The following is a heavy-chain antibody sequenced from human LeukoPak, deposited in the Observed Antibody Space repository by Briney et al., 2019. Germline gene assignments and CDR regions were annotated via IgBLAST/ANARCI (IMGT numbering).Heavy chain of an antibody. J-gene: IGHJ4*02. CDR3: AREPRSSSWYHGRPVPVFGY. Sequence: ASVKVSCKASGYTFTGYYMHWVRQAPGQGLEWMGWINPNSGGTNYAQKFQGRATMTRDTSISTAYMELSRLRSEDTAVYYCAREPRSSSWYHGRPVPVFGYWGQGTLVTVSS. D-gene: IGHD6-13*01. CDR1: GYTFTGYY. CDR2: INPNSGGT. V-gene: IGHV1-2*02.